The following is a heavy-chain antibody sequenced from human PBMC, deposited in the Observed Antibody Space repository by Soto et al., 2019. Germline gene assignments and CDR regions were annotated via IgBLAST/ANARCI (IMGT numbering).Heavy chain of an antibody. J-gene: IGHJ4*02. V-gene: IGHV3-74*01. CDR1: GFTFSNCW. CDR3: ATARSYRFDH. CDR2: INPDATTI. Sequence: PGGSLRLSCATSGFTFSNCWIHWVRQAPGEGLVWVSRINPDATTINYADSVKGRFTVSRDNAKNTLYLQMNSLRAEDTAVYYCATARSYRFDHWGQGTLVTASS. D-gene: IGHD3-10*01.